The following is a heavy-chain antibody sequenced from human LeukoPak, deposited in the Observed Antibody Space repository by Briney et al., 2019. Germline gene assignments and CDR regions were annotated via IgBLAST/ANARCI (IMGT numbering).Heavy chain of an antibody. V-gene: IGHV3-23*01. CDR1: GFTFSSYA. D-gene: IGHD3-10*01. Sequence: GGSLRLSCAASGFTFSSYAMSWVRQAPGKGLEWVSAISGSGGSTYYADSVKGRFTISRDNSKNTLYLQMNSLRAEDTAVYYGPKARGEGGYFDYWGKETLVTVSS. CDR2: ISGSGGST. CDR3: PKARGEGGYFDY. J-gene: IGHJ4*02.